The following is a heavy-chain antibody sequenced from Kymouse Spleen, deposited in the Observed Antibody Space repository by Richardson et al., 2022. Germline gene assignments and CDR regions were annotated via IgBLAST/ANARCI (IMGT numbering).Heavy chain of an antibody. CDR2: TRNKANSYTT. D-gene: IGHD2-2*02. CDR1: GFTFSDHY. V-gene: IGHV3-72*01. CDR3: ASTSCYADWFDP. J-gene: IGHJ5*02. Sequence: EVQLVESGGGLVQPGGSLRLSCAASGFTFSDHYMDWVRQAPGKGLEWVGRTRNKANSYTTEYAASVKGRFTISRDDSKNSLYLQMNSLKTEDTAVYYCASTSCYADWFDPWGQGTLVTVSS.